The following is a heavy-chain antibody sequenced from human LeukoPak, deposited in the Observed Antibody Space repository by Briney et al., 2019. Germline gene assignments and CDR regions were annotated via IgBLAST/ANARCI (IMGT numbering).Heavy chain of an antibody. CDR1: GVTFSSSN. J-gene: IGHJ3*02. V-gene: IGHV3-48*02. CDR2: ISGGSTAT. D-gene: IGHD1-26*01. Sequence: GGSLRLSCAASGVTFSSSNMHWVRQAPGNGLEWLSFISGGSTATQYADSVKGRFTISRDIGRKALYLQMNSLRDEDTAVYYCARGGGRSYSDAFDIWDQGTVVTVSS. CDR3: ARGGGRSYSDAFDI.